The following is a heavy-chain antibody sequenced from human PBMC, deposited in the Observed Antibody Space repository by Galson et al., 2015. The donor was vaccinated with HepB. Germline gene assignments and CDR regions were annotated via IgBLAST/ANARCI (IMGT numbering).Heavy chain of an antibody. V-gene: IGHV3-48*01. CDR3: AREKVERGYSYADYYYYGMDV. D-gene: IGHD5-18*01. CDR1: GFTFSSYS. Sequence: SLRLSCAASGFTFSSYSMNWVRQAPGKGLEWVSYISSSSSTIYYADSVKGRFTISRDNAKNSLYLQMNSLRAEDTAVYYCAREKVERGYSYADYYYYGMDVWGQGTTVTVSS. CDR2: ISSSSSTI. J-gene: IGHJ6*02.